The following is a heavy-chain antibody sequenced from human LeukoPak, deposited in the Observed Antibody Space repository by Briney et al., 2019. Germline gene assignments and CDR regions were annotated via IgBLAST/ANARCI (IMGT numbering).Heavy chain of an antibody. CDR3: ARDHLKPGAPDYYYGMDV. Sequence: GGSLRLSCAASGFTFSTYGLHWVRQAPGKGLEWVAVIWYDGIYKYYADSVKGRFTISRDESKSTLYLQMNSLRAEDTAVYYCARDHLKPGAPDYYYGMDVWGQGTTVTVSS. CDR1: GFTFSTYG. V-gene: IGHV3-33*01. D-gene: IGHD4/OR15-4a*01. J-gene: IGHJ6*02. CDR2: IWYDGIYK.